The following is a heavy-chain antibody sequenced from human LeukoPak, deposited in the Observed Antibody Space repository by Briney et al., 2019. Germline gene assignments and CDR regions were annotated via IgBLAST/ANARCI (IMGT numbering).Heavy chain of an antibody. V-gene: IGHV1-2*02. CDR2: MNINSGDS. J-gene: IGHJ4*02. CDR1: GYIFTDYS. D-gene: IGHD6-19*01. CDR3: STLNGTGGWAFDN. Sequence: ASVKVSCRASGYIFTDYSMHWVRQAPGQGLEWMGWMNINSGDSTYARNFQGRVTMTRDRSISTAYMELSDLKSGDTAVYYCSTLNGTGGWAFDNWGQGTLVIVSS.